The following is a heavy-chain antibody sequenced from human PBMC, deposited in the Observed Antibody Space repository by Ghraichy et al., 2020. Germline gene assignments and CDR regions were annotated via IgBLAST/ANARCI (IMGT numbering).Heavy chain of an antibody. J-gene: IGHJ4*02. CDR3: AKDPNVGKQWLTPQNFDF. Sequence: GGSLRLSCVVSGLNFRNFAMSWVRQAPGKGLEWVSIINGLGGATKYADSVQGRFTISRDNSKNTLYLQMDSLRAEDTAVYYCAKDPNVGKQWLTPQNFDFWGQGTLVTVSS. D-gene: IGHD3-22*01. CDR2: INGLGGAT. V-gene: IGHV3-23*01. CDR1: GLNFRNFA.